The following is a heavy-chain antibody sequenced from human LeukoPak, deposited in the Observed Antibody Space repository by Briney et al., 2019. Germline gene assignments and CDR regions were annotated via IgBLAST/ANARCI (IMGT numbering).Heavy chain of an antibody. CDR3: ARATDYYDSSGYYLTY. Sequence: PGGSLRLSCAASGFTFSSYWMSWVRQAPGKGLEWVANIKQDGSEKYYVDSVKGRFTISRDNAKNSLYLQMNSLRAEDTAVYYCARATDYYDSSGYYLTYWGQGTLVTVSS. CDR2: IKQDGSEK. CDR1: GFTFSSYW. J-gene: IGHJ4*02. D-gene: IGHD3-22*01. V-gene: IGHV3-7*01.